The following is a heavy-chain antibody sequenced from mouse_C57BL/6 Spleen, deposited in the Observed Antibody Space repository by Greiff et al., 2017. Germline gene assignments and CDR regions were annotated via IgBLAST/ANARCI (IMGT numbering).Heavy chain of an antibody. CDR1: GYTFTSYW. V-gene: IGHV1-72*01. Sequence: VQLQQPGAELVKPGASVKLSCKASGYTFTSYWMHWVKQRPGRGLEWIGRIDPNSGGTKYNEKFKSKATLTVDKPSSTAYMQLSSLTSEDSAVYYCARVIYYYGSSYWYFDVWGTGTTVTVSS. J-gene: IGHJ1*03. CDR3: ARVIYYYGSSYWYFDV. D-gene: IGHD1-1*01. CDR2: IDPNSGGT.